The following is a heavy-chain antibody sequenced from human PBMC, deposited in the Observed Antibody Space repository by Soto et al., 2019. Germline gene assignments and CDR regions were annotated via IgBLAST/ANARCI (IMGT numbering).Heavy chain of an antibody. Sequence: DVQLVQSGAEVKKPGESLRISCKGSGYDFSAYWINWVRQMPGKGLEWMGTIYPGDSDVRYSPSFQGQVTISVDKSISIAYLQWSGLKAADTAIYYCARTDYGSGTFDSWGQGTLVTVSS. CDR3: ARTDYGSGTFDS. CDR2: IYPGDSDV. D-gene: IGHD3-10*01. CDR1: GYDFSAYW. J-gene: IGHJ4*02. V-gene: IGHV5-51*03.